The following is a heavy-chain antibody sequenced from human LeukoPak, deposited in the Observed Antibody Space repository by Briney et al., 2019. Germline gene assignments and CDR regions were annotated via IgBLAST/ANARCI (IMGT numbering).Heavy chain of an antibody. V-gene: IGHV4-59*01. CDR3: ARGGRLLWFGELAGGAHFDY. J-gene: IGHJ4*02. CDR1: GGSISSYY. Sequence: PSETLSLTCTVSGGSISSYYWSWIRQPPGKGLEWIGYIYCSGSTNYNPSLKSRVTISVDTPKNQFSLKLSSVTAADTAVYYCARGGRLLWFGELAGGAHFDYWGQGTLVTVSS. CDR2: IYCSGST. D-gene: IGHD3-10*01.